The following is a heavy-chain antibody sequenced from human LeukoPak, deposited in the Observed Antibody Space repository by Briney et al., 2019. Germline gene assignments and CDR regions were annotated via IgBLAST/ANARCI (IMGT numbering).Heavy chain of an antibody. CDR3: ASHPTHQLMDV. V-gene: IGHV1-46*03. D-gene: IGHD1-1*01. CDR2: INPSGGST. J-gene: IGHJ6*03. CDR1: GYTFTSYY. Sequence: ASVKVSCKASGYTFTSYYMHWVRQAPGQGLEWMGIINPSGGSTNYAQKFQGRVTTTRDTSTSTVYMELSSLRSEDTAVYYCASHPTHQLMDVWGKGTTVTVSS.